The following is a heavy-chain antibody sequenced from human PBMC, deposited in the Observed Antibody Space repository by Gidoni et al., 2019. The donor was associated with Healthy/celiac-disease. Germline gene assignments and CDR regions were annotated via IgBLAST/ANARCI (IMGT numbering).Heavy chain of an antibody. CDR3: ASRLGSWAFDY. Sequence: EVQLVESGGGLVQPGGSLRLSCAASGFTVSSNYMSWVRQAPGKGLEWVSVIYSGGSTYYADSVTGRFTISRDNSKNTLYLQMNSLRAEDTAVYYCASRLGSWAFDYWGQGTLVTVSS. V-gene: IGHV3-66*02. CDR2: IYSGGST. J-gene: IGHJ4*02. D-gene: IGHD6-19*01. CDR1: GFTVSSNY.